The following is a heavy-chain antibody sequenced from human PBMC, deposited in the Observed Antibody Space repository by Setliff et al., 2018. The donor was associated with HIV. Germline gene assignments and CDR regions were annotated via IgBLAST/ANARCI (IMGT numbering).Heavy chain of an antibody. J-gene: IGHJ6*02. D-gene: IGHD5-12*01. CDR2: IDATGAT. V-gene: IGHV3-13*01. CDR1: GFSFSSYD. Sequence: GGSLRLSCAASGFSFSSYDMHWVRQGTGKSLEWVSAIDATGATYYSGSVKGRFTVSRENARNSLYLQLHSLTVGDTAVYYCARGQSEMATKAYYYYGMDVWGQGTTVTVSS. CDR3: ARGQSEMATKAYYYYGMDV.